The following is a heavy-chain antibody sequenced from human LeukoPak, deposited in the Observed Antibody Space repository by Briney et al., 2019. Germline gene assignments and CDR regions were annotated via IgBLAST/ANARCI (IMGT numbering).Heavy chain of an antibody. CDR3: ARKTNTPPDAFDI. D-gene: IGHD2-8*01. J-gene: IGHJ3*02. V-gene: IGHV4-61*02. CDR1: GGSISSGSYY. Sequence: TLSLTCTVSGGSISSGSYYWNWIRQPAGKGLEWIGRIYPSRSTNYNPSLKSRITMSVDTSKNQFSLKLSSVTAADTAVYYCARKTNTPPDAFDIWGQGTMVTVSS. CDR2: IYPSRST.